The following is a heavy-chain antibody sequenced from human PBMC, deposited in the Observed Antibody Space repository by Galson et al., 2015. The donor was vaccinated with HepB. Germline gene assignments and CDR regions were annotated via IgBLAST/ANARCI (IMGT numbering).Heavy chain of an antibody. D-gene: IGHD2-15*01. Sequence: VKVSCKASGGTFSSYAISRVRQAPGQGLEWMGGIIPIFGTANYAQKFQGRVTITADESTSTAYMELSSLRSEDTAVYYCARDPPYCSGGSCSDAFDIWGQGTMVTVSS. CDR1: GGTFSSYA. CDR3: ARDPPYCSGGSCSDAFDI. V-gene: IGHV1-69*13. CDR2: IIPIFGTA. J-gene: IGHJ3*02.